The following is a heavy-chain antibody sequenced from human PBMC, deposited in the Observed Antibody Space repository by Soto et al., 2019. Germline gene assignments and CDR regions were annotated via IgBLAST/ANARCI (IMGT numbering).Heavy chain of an antibody. CDR1: GVSFGPYY. CDR3: AKDRGYSSGWHFS. J-gene: IGHJ4*02. Sequence: ETLSLTCVVYGVSFGPYYWSWVSQAPGKGLEWVSAISGSGGSTYYADSVKGRFTISRDNSKNTLYLQMNSLRAEDTAVYYCAKDRGYSSGWHFSRGQGTLVTVSS. V-gene: IGHV3-23*01. CDR2: ISGSGGST. D-gene: IGHD6-19*01.